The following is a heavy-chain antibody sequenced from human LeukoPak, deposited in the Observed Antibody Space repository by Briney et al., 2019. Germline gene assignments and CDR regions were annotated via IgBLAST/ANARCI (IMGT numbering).Heavy chain of an antibody. CDR2: IHYSARI. CDR3: TRGIAEAAYNCFDP. J-gene: IGHJ5*02. CDR1: GYSISSGYY. Sequence: SETLSLTCTVSGYSISSGYYWGWIRQPPGKGLEWIGSIHYSARIYYNPSLKSRLTISPDTSKNQFSLKLTSVTAADTAVYYCTRGIAEAAYNCFDPWGQGILVIVSS. V-gene: IGHV4-38-2*02. D-gene: IGHD6-13*01.